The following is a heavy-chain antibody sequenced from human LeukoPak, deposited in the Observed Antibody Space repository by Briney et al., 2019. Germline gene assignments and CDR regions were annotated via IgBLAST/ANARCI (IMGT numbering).Heavy chain of an antibody. J-gene: IGHJ4*02. Sequence: SETLSLTCTVSGGSISSSSYYWGWIRQPPGKGLEWIGSIYYSGSTYYNPSLKSRVTISVDTSKNQFSLKLSSVTAADTAVYYCATELRSLEWLVYWGQGTLVTVSS. CDR1: GGSISSSSYY. CDR2: IYYSGST. CDR3: ATELRSLEWLVY. D-gene: IGHD3-3*01. V-gene: IGHV4-39*07.